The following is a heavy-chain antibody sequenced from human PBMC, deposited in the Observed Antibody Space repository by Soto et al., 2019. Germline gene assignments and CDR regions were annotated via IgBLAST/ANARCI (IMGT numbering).Heavy chain of an antibody. CDR1: GGSLSSSAYS. J-gene: IGHJ3*02. CDR3: ARELLFYDSDGFSWDDAFDI. CDR2: IYQSGST. Sequence: PSEALSLTCAVSGGSLSSSAYSWSWIRQPPGKGLEWIGFIYQSGSTYYNPSLKSRVTMSLDRPKNQFSLKLSSVTAADTAVYYCARELLFYDSDGFSWDDAFDIWGQGTMVT. D-gene: IGHD3-22*01. V-gene: IGHV4-30-2*01.